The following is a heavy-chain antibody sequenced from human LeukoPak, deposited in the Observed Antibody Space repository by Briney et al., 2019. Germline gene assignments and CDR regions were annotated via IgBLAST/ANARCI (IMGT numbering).Heavy chain of an antibody. Sequence: GGSLRLSCVVSGFTFSNNYMSWVRQAPRKGLEWVSLIYSGGSTYYADSVKGRFTISRDNSKNTLYVQVNSLGTEDTAAYYCAKGSYYDSSGSFYFDYWGQGTLATVSS. V-gene: IGHV3-53*01. CDR1: GFTFSNNY. J-gene: IGHJ4*02. D-gene: IGHD3-22*01. CDR2: IYSGGST. CDR3: AKGSYYDSSGSFYFDY.